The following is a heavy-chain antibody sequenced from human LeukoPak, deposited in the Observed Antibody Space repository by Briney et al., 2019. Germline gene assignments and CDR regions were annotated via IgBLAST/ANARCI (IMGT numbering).Heavy chain of an antibody. D-gene: IGHD5-12*01. Sequence: GGSLRLSCAASGFTFTSYGMHWVRQAPGKGLEWVAVISYDGSNKYYADSVKGRFTISRDNSKNTLYLQMNSLRTEDTAVYYCARGQTVATMTRTDYWGQGALVTVSS. J-gene: IGHJ4*02. V-gene: IGHV3-30*19. CDR1: GFTFTSYG. CDR3: ARGQTVATMTRTDY. CDR2: ISYDGSNK.